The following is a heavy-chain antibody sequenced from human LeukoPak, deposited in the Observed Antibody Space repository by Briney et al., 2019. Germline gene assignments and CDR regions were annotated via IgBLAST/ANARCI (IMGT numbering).Heavy chain of an antibody. D-gene: IGHD6-13*01. V-gene: IGHV3-23*01. J-gene: IGHJ4*02. CDR3: AKGRGSWPCYFDY. CDR2: IGASISPT. CDR1: GFTFISCA. Sequence: GGSLRLSCAASGFTFISCAMTWVRQDPAKRLEWVPLIGASISPTYYADSVKGRFTISRDNSKNTLYLQMNSLRADDTAVYYCAKGRGSWPCYFDYWGQGTLVTVSS.